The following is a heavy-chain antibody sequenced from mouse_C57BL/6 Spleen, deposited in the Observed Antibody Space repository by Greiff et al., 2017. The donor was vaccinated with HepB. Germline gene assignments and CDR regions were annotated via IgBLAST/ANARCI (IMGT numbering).Heavy chain of an antibody. Sequence: QVQLKESGAELVRPGASVTLSCKASGYTFTDYEMHWVKQTPVHGLEWIGAIDPETGGTAYNQKFKGKAILTADKSSSTAYMELRSLTSEDSAVYYCTKGPLDGWYFDVWGTGTTVTVSS. V-gene: IGHV1-15*01. CDR1: GYTFTDYE. CDR2: IDPETGGT. CDR3: TKGPLDGWYFDV. J-gene: IGHJ1*03.